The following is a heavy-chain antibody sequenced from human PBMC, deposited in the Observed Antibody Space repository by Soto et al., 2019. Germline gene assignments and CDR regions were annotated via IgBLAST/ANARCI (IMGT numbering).Heavy chain of an antibody. D-gene: IGHD3-10*01. CDR1: GFTSSNYA. Sequence: PGGSLRLSCAASGFTSSNYAMSWVRQAPGKGLEWVSTFTRSGNTYYADSVKGRFTISRDNSKNTLYLQMDSLRAEDTAVYYCAREFAPGSPNYDYWGLGTLVTVSS. J-gene: IGHJ4*02. V-gene: IGHV3-23*01. CDR3: AREFAPGSPNYDY. CDR2: FTRSGNT.